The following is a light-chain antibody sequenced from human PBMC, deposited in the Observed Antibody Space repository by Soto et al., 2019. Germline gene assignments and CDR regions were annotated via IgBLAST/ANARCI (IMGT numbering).Light chain of an antibody. Sequence: IQLTQSPSSLSASVGDRVTITCRASQGIASYLAWYQQKPGKAPKLLIYAASTLQSGVPSRFSGSGSGTDFTRTISSLQPEDFATYYCQPLPTSPYTFGQGTQLQIK. CDR1: QGIASY. CDR3: QPLPTSPYT. CDR2: AAS. J-gene: IGKJ2*01. V-gene: IGKV1-9*01.